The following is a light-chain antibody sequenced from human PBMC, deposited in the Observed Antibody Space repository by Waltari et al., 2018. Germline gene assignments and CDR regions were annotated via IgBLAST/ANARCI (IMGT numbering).Light chain of an antibody. V-gene: IGLV7-46*01. CDR3: SVSYSGHVI. Sequence: QVVVTQEPSLTVSPGGTVTLTCGTSTRAVTSGQFPYWFLQKPGQAPRTLVYDTSNKHSWTPARFSGSLLGGKAALTLSGAQPEDEAEYYCSVSYSGHVIFGGGTKLTVL. J-gene: IGLJ2*01. CDR2: DTS. CDR1: TRAVTSGQF.